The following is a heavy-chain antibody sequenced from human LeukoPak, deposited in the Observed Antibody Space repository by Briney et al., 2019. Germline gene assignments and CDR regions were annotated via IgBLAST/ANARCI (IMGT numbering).Heavy chain of an antibody. CDR1: GFTFGDYA. J-gene: IGHJ5*01. CDR2: IRSKTYGGTA. CDR3: IRADSSTWRGWFDP. V-gene: IGHV3-49*04. D-gene: IGHD6-13*01. Sequence: PGRSLRLSCTGSGFTFGDYAMNWVRQAPGKGLEWVGFIRSKTYGGTAEYGASVKGRFTISRDDSKGIAYLQIDSLKTGDTAFYYCIRADSSTWRGWFDPWGQGTLVTVSS.